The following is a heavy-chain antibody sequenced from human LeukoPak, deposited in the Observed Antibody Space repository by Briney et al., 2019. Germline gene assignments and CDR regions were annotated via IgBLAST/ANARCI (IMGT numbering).Heavy chain of an antibody. V-gene: IGHV4-61*02. Sequence: PSETLSLTCTVSGGSISSGSYYWSWIRQPAGKGLEWIGRIYTSGSTNYNPSLKSRVTISVDTSKNQFSLKLSSVTAADTAVYYCARARLRHYFDYWGQGTLVTVSS. J-gene: IGHJ4*02. CDR3: ARARLRHYFDY. CDR1: GGSISSGSYY. D-gene: IGHD4-17*01. CDR2: IYTSGST.